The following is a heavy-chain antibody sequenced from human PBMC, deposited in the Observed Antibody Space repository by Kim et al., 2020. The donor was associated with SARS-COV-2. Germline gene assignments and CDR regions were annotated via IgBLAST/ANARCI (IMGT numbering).Heavy chain of an antibody. J-gene: IGHJ3*02. CDR3: ARESASRDGYNSYAFDI. D-gene: IGHD5-12*01. CDR1: GFTVSSNY. V-gene: IGHV3-53*01. Sequence: GGSLRLSCAASGFTVSSNYMSWVRQAPGKGLEWVSVIYSGGSTYYADSVKGRFTISRDNSKNTLYLQMNSLRAEDTAVYYCARESASRDGYNSYAFDIWGQGTMVTVSS. CDR2: IYSGGST.